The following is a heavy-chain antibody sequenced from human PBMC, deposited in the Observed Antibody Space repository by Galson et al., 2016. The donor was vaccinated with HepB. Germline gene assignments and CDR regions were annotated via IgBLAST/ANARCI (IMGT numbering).Heavy chain of an antibody. J-gene: IGHJ6*02. CDR2: ISYDGSNK. V-gene: IGHV3-30-3*01. CDR1: GFTFRSYA. Sequence: SLRLSCAASGFTFRSYAMHWVRQAPGKGLEWVGVISYDGSNKHYADSMKGRFTMSRDNSNNVLYVQLNSLRAEDTAVYYCARDERWVQYSYYYAMDVWGQGTTVTVSS. CDR3: ARDERWVQYSYYYAMDV. D-gene: IGHD5-24*01.